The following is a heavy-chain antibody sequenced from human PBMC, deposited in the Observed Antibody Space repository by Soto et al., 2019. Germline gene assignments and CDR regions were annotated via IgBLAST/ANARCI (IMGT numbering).Heavy chain of an antibody. CDR3: ARAWGVVTQWYFDY. D-gene: IGHD2-21*02. CDR1: GGTFSSYA. V-gene: IGHV1-69*12. Sequence: QVQLVQSGAEVKRPGSSVKVSCKASGGTFSSYAISWVRQAPGQGFEWMGGIIPLFGTANYAQKFQGRVTITADESTSTAYMELSSLRSEDTAVYYCARAWGVVTQWYFDYWGQGTLVTVSS. J-gene: IGHJ4*02. CDR2: IIPLFGTA.